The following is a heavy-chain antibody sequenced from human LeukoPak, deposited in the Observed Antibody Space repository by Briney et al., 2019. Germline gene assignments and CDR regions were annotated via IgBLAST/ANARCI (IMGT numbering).Heavy chain of an antibody. V-gene: IGHV4-34*01. CDR3: ARGRPIYPHGNWFDP. CDR1: GGSFSGYY. CDR2: INHSGST. D-gene: IGHD4-17*01. Sequence: PSETLSHTCAVYGGSFSGYYWSWIRQPPGKGLEWIGEINHSGSTNYNPSLKSRVTISVDTSKNQFSLKLSSVTAADTAVYYCARGRPIYPHGNWFDPWGQGTLVTVSS. J-gene: IGHJ5*02.